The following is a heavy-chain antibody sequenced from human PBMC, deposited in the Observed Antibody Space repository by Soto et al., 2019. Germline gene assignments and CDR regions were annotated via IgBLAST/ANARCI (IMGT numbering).Heavy chain of an antibody. CDR3: AREDTSTWDYYGMDV. J-gene: IGHJ6*02. CDR1: GYTFTSYG. D-gene: IGHD2-2*02. V-gene: IGHV1-18*01. CDR2: ISAYNGNT. Sequence: ASVKVSCKASGYTFTSYGISWVRQAPGQGLEWMGWISAYNGNTNYAQKLQGRVTMTTDTSTSTAYMELRSLRSEDTAVYYCAREDTSTWDYYGMDVWGQATTVTVSS.